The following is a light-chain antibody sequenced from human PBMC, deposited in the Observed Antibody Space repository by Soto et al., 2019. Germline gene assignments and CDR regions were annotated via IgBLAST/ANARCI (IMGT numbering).Light chain of an antibody. Sequence: EIVLTQSPGTLSLSPGERGTLSCRASQSVSSNFLAWYQQKPGQAPRLLIYGASNRASGVPDRFSGSGSGTDFTLTFTRLEPEDFAVYYCQQYISSPLTFGGGTKVEIK. CDR2: GAS. V-gene: IGKV3-20*01. CDR1: QSVSSNF. J-gene: IGKJ4*01. CDR3: QQYISSPLT.